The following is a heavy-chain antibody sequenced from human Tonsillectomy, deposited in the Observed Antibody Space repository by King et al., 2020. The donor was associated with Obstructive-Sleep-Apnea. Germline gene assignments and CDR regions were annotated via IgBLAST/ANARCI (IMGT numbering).Heavy chain of an antibody. Sequence: QLQESGPGLVKPSETLSLTCTVSGGSISSSSYYWGWIRQPPGKGLEWIGSIYYSGSTYYNPSLKSRVTISVDTSKNQFSLKLSSVTAADTAVYYCARVTGPVGVDYWGQGTLVTVSS. V-gene: IGHV4-39*07. J-gene: IGHJ4*02. CDR1: GGSISSSSYY. CDR2: IYYSGST. D-gene: IGHD1-20*01. CDR3: ARVTGPVGVDY.